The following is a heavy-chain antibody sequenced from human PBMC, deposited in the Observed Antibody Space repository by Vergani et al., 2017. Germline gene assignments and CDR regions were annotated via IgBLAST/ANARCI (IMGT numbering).Heavy chain of an antibody. Sequence: QVQLVQSGAEVKKPGASVKVSCKASGYTFTSYYMHWVRQAPGQGLEWMGGIIPIFGTANYAQKFQGRVTITADESTSTADMELSSLRSEDTAVYYCAREGVGSWLYHLVYWGQGTLVTVSS. V-gene: IGHV1-69*01. J-gene: IGHJ4*02. CDR1: GYTFTSYY. CDR2: IIPIFGTA. D-gene: IGHD2-2*02. CDR3: AREGVGSWLYHLVY.